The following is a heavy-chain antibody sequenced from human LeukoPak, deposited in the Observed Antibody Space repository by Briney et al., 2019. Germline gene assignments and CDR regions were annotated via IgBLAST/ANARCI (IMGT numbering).Heavy chain of an antibody. Sequence: GGSLRLSCAPSGFTFSNHWMSWVRQAPGKGLEWVANIKRDGSETHYVDSVKGRFIISRDNAKNSLYLHMNSLRAEDTALYYCARDAGTFDWSGGYFDCWGQGTLVTVSS. J-gene: IGHJ4*02. CDR3: ARDAGTFDWSGGYFDC. CDR1: GFTFSNHW. CDR2: IKRDGSET. V-gene: IGHV3-7*04. D-gene: IGHD3-9*01.